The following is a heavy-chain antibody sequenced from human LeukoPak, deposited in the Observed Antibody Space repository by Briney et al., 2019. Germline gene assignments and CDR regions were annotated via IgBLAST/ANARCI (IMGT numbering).Heavy chain of an antibody. J-gene: IGHJ3*02. CDR2: IYYTGST. CDR1: GGSVSSGSHY. V-gene: IGHV4-61*01. Sequence: PSETLSLTCTVSGGSVSSGSHYWSWIRQPPGKGLEWIAYIYYTGSTNYNPSLKSRVTMSVDTSKNQFSLKLSSVTAADTAVYYCARPLIRDGAFDIWGQGTMVTVSS. CDR3: ARPLIRDGAFDI.